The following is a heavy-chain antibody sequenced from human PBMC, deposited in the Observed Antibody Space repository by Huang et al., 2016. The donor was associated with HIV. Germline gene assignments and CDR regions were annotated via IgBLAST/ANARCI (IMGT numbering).Heavy chain of an antibody. CDR3: ARVESRRYYDSSGYYY. J-gene: IGHJ4*02. CDR1: GGTFSSYA. V-gene: IGHV1-69*01. CDR2: IIPILGTA. D-gene: IGHD3-22*01. Sequence: QVQLVQSGAEVKKPGSSVKVSCKASGGTFSSYAISWVRQAPGQGLEWMGGIIPILGTANYAQKFQRRVTITADESTSTAYMELSSLRSEDTAVYYCARVESRRYYDSSGYYYWGQGTLVTVSS.